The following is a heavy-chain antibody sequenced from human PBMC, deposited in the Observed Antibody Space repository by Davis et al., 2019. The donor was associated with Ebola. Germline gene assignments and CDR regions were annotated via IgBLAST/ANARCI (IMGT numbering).Heavy chain of an antibody. CDR3: ARLPGYSSSRGHFYYYYGMDV. D-gene: IGHD6-13*01. J-gene: IGHJ6*02. CDR1: GGSISSSSYY. Sequence: PSETLSLTCTVSGGSISSSSYYWGWIRQPPGKGLEWIGSIYYSGSTYYNPSLKSRVTISVDTSKNQFSLKLSSVTAADTAVYYCARLPGYSSSRGHFYYYYGMDVWGQGTTVTVSS. CDR2: IYYSGST. V-gene: IGHV4-39*01.